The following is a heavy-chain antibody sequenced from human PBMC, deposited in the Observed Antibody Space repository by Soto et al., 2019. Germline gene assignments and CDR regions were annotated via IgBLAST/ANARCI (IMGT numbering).Heavy chain of an antibody. Sequence: QVTLKESGPVLVKPTETLTLTCTVSGFSLSNARMGVSWIRQPPGKALEWLAHIFSNDEKSYSTSLKSRLTIXTDVSXXQVVLTMTNMDPVDTATYYCARISEDGYYYSGMDVWGQGTTVTVSS. CDR2: IFSNDEK. CDR1: GFSLSNARMG. CDR3: ARISEDGYYYSGMDV. J-gene: IGHJ6*02. V-gene: IGHV2-26*01.